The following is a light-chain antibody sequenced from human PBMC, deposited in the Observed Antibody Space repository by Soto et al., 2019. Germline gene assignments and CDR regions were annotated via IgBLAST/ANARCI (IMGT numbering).Light chain of an antibody. V-gene: IGLV7-43*01. CDR2: STS. CDR1: TGEVNNNSF. Sequence: QTVVTQEPSLTVSPGGTGTLTCASSTGEVNNNSFPCWFQQKPGQSPRLLIYSTSRKHSWTPARFSGSLLGGKAALTLSGVQPEDEAEYYCLLYYGGSHCFGGGTKVPVL. J-gene: IGLJ2*01. CDR3: LLYYGGSHC.